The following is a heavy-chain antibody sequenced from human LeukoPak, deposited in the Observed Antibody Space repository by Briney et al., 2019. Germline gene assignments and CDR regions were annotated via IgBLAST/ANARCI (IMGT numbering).Heavy chain of an antibody. CDR2: IYTSGST. D-gene: IGHD4-11*01. CDR3: ARDVSSNYDWFDP. Sequence: PSQTLSLTCTVSGGSISSGSYYWSWIRQPAGKGLEWIGRIYTSGSTNYNPSLKSRVTISVDTSKNQFSLKLSSVTAADTAVYYCARDVSSNYDWFDPWGQGILVTVSS. J-gene: IGHJ5*02. V-gene: IGHV4-61*02. CDR1: GGSISSGSYY.